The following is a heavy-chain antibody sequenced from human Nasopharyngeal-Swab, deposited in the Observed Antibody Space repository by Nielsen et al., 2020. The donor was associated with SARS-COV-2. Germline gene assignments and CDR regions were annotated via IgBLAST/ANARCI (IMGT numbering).Heavy chain of an antibody. CDR1: GFTFSDYY. V-gene: IGHV3-11*01. J-gene: IGHJ4*02. CDR2: ISSSGSTI. D-gene: IGHD3-9*01. CDR3: ARDLPGYDILTGYYRAYYFDY. Sequence: GESLKISCAASGFTFSDYYMSWIRQAPGKGLEWVSYISSSGSTIYYADSVKGRFTISRENAKNSRYLQMNSLRAEDTAVYYCARDLPGYDILTGYYRAYYFDYWGQGTLVTVS.